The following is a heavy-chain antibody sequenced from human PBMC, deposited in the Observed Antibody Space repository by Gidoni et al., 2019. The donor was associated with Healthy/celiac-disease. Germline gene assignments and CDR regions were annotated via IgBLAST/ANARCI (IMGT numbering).Heavy chain of an antibody. V-gene: IGHV3-66*02. CDR1: GFTASSNY. CDR2: IYSGGST. D-gene: IGHD3-16*01. J-gene: IGHJ4*02. CDR3: ARSVVKTPRGGYYFDY. Sequence: EVQLVESGGGLVQPGGSLRLSCAASGFTASSNYMSWVRQAPGKGLEWVSVIYSGGSTYYADSVKGRFTISRDNSKNTLYLQMNSLRAEDTAVYYCARSVVKTPRGGYYFDYWGQGTLVTVSS.